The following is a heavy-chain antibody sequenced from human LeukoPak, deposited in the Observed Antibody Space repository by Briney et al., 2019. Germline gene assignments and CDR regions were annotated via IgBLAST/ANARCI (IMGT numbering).Heavy chain of an antibody. D-gene: IGHD2-2*01. J-gene: IGHJ2*01. CDR2: INHSGST. V-gene: IGHV4-34*01. CDR1: GGSIRNYY. Sequence: SETLSLTCTVSGGSIRNYYWSWIRQPPGKGLEWIGEINHSGSTNYNPSLKSRVTISVDTSKNQFSLKLSSVTAADTAVYYCASYAKDIVVLPAASIYWYFDLWGRGTLVTVSS. CDR3: ASYAKDIVVLPAASIYWYFDL.